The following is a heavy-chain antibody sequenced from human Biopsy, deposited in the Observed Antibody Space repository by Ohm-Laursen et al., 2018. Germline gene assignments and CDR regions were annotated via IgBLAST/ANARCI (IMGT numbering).Heavy chain of an antibody. CDR3: ATPFQYYDSWGGYPPFDH. D-gene: IGHD3-3*01. Sequence: GSSVKVSCKASGGTFSNYAISWVRQAPGEGLEWMGGIIAVSGLVNYAPKFQGRVSITADKSTTTVYMELGNLKSEDTAVYYCATPFQYYDSWGGYPPFDHWGQGTLVTVPS. CDR1: GGTFSNYA. CDR2: IIAVSGLV. J-gene: IGHJ4*02. V-gene: IGHV1-69*17.